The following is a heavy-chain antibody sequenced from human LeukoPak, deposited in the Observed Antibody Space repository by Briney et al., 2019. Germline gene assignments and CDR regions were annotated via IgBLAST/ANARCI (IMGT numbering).Heavy chain of an antibody. CDR1: GGSISSSSYY. D-gene: IGHD3-3*01. CDR3: LRFLEWSVIDY. J-gene: IGHJ4*02. Sequence: SETLSLTCTASGGSISSSSYYWGWIRQPPGKGLEWIGSIYYSGSTYYNPSLKSRVTISVDTSKNQFSLKLSSVTAADTAVYYCLRFLEWSVIDYWGQGTLVTVSS. V-gene: IGHV4-39*01. CDR2: IYYSGST.